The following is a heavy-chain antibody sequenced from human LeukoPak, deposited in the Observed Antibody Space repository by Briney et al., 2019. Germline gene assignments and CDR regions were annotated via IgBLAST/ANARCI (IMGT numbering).Heavy chain of an antibody. V-gene: IGHV3-23*01. CDR1: GFTFSRYG. Sequence: GSLRLSCAASGFTFSRYGMSWVRQAPAKGLEWVAVISGSEGATNYADSVKGRFTISRDNSRNTLYLQMNSLRAEDTAVYYCAKDRSFGGIIIEGFDYWGQGTLVTVSS. CDR3: AKDRSFGGIIIEGFDY. CDR2: ISGSEGAT. J-gene: IGHJ4*02. D-gene: IGHD3-16*02.